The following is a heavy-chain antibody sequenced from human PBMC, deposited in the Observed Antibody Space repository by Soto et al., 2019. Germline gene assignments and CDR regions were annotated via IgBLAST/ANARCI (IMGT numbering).Heavy chain of an antibody. J-gene: IGHJ4*02. Sequence: PGGSLRLSCAASGFTFSSYAMSWVRQAPGKGLEWVSAISGSGGSTYYADSVKGRFTISRDNSKNTLYLQMNRLKTDDTAVYYCTRVRLGSSRSSDYWGQGILVTVSS. CDR1: GFTFSSYA. CDR2: ISGSGGST. CDR3: TRVRLGSSRSSDY. D-gene: IGHD6-19*01. V-gene: IGHV3-23*01.